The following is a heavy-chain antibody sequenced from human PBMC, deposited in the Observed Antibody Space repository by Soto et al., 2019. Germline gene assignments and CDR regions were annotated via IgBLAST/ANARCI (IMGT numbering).Heavy chain of an antibody. D-gene: IGHD3-16*02. CDR1: GYTFPSKD. CDR2: MNPNSGNT. V-gene: IGHV1-8*01. J-gene: IGHJ3*01. CDR3: ARGTRVVSL. Sequence: EVSRQGSGYTFPSKDIYWVRQATGQGLEWMGWMNPNSGNTGYAQKFQGRVTMTRNTAISTAYMELSSLRSEDTAVYFCARGTRVVSLWGQGTMVTVSS.